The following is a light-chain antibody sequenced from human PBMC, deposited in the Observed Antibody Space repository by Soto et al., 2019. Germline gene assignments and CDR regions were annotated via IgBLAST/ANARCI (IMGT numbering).Light chain of an antibody. CDR3: QQYNKGPPWT. Sequence: DIVMTQSPATLSVSAGETATLSCRASEAVSITLAWYQQKPGQSPRLLIYDVSTRATGIPARFSGSGSGTEFPLAISDLQSEDLAVYYCQQYNKGPPWTFRQGTKLDIK. CDR1: EAVSIT. J-gene: IGKJ1*01. V-gene: IGKV3-15*01. CDR2: DVS.